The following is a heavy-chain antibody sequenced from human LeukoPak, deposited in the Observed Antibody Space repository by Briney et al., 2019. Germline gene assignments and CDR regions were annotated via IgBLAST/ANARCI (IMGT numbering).Heavy chain of an antibody. V-gene: IGHV3-7*01. CDR3: ARDVYDFWSGHYFDY. CDR1: GFTFSGYW. Sequence: GGSLRLSCAASGFTFSGYWMSWVRQAPGKGLEWVANIKQDGSEKYYVDSVKGRFTISRDNAKNSLYLQMNSLRAEDTAVYYCARDVYDFWSGHYFDYWGQGTLVTVSS. CDR2: IKQDGSEK. J-gene: IGHJ4*02. D-gene: IGHD3-3*01.